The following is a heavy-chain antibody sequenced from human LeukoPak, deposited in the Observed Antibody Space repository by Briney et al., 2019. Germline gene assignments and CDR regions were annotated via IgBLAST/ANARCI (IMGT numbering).Heavy chain of an antibody. D-gene: IGHD2/OR15-2a*01. Sequence: SETLSLTCAVYGGSFSGYYWSWIRQPPGKGLEWIGEINHSGSTNYNPSLKSRVTISVDRSNNQFSLRLSSVTAADTAVYYCARDRTALLFDYWGQGTLVTVSS. CDR3: ARDRTALLFDY. V-gene: IGHV4-34*01. J-gene: IGHJ4*02. CDR1: GGSFSGYY. CDR2: INHSGST.